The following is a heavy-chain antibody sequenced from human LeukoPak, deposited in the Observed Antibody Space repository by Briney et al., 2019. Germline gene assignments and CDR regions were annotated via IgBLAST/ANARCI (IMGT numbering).Heavy chain of an antibody. CDR2: INPNSGAT. Sequence: ASVKVSCKXSGYTFTGYYIHWMRQTPGQGLEWMGRINPNSGATNYAQKFQGRVTMTRDTSISTAYMDLSSLTSDDTAVYYCARGRDWNYLYWGQGTLVTVSS. V-gene: IGHV1-2*06. J-gene: IGHJ4*02. CDR1: GYTFTGYY. CDR3: ARGRDWNYLY. D-gene: IGHD1-7*01.